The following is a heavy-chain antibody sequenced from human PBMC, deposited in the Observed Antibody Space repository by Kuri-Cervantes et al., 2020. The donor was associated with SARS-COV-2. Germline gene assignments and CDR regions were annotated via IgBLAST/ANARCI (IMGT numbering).Heavy chain of an antibody. CDR1: GYSFTSFG. CDR3: ARLDAVVYFGMDV. Sequence: ASVKVSCKASGYSFTSFGITWVRQAPGQGLERMGWISAFNGNTNYAQKFRDRVALTTDTSTSIAYMELRTLRSDDTAVYYCARLDAVVYFGMDVWGQGTTVTVSS. J-gene: IGHJ6*02. V-gene: IGHV1-18*01. D-gene: IGHD5-18*01. CDR2: ISAFNGNT.